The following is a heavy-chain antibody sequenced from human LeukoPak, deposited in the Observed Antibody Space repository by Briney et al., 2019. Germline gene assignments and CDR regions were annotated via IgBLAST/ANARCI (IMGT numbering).Heavy chain of an antibody. V-gene: IGHV1-2*02. CDR1: GYTFTGYY. CDR3: AERPWGESSSFGY. CDR2: INPNSGGT. J-gene: IGHJ4*02. D-gene: IGHD3-16*01. Sequence: ASVKVSCKASGYTFTGYYMHWVRQAPGQGLEWMGWINPNSGGTNYAQKFQGRVTMTRDTSISTAYMELSRLRSDDTAVYYCAERPWGESSSFGYWGQGTLVTVSS.